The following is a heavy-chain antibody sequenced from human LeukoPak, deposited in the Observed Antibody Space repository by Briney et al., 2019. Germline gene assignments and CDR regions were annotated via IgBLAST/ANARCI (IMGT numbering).Heavy chain of an antibody. D-gene: IGHD6-13*01. CDR1: GGSISSSSYY. V-gene: IGHV4-39*07. Sequence: SETLSLTCTVSGGSISSSSYYWGWIRQPPGKGLEWIGSIYYSGSTYYNPSLKSRVTISVDTSKNQFSLKLSSVTAADTAVYYCARDLVAAADDYWGQGTLVTVSS. J-gene: IGHJ4*02. CDR2: IYYSGST. CDR3: ARDLVAAADDY.